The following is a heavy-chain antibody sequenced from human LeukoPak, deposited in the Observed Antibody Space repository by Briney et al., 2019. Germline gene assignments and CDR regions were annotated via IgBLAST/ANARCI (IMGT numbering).Heavy chain of an antibody. CDR2: ISTSSSYI. CDR3: ARNRGDPSYFDY. J-gene: IGHJ4*02. CDR1: GYSLSRYT. V-gene: IGHV3-21*01. Sequence: RGSLRLSCAASGYSLSRYTMNWVRQAPGKGLEWVSSISTSSSYIYYADSVKGRFTISRNNPKNSLYLQMNSLRGEDTAVYYCARNRGDPSYFDYWGQGTLVTVSS. D-gene: IGHD4-17*01.